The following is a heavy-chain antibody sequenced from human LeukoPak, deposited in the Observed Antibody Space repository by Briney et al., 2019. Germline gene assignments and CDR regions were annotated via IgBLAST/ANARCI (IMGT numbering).Heavy chain of an antibody. CDR3: ARDLLWFGELENYYYSMDV. D-gene: IGHD3-10*01. Sequence: SQTLSLTCTVSGGSISSGSYYWSWIRQPAGKGLEWIGRMYTSGSTNYNPSLKSRVTISVDTSKNQFSLKLSSVTAADTAAYYCARDLLWFGELENYYYSMDVWGQGTTVTVSS. CDR2: MYTSGST. J-gene: IGHJ6*02. V-gene: IGHV4-61*02. CDR1: GGSISSGSYY.